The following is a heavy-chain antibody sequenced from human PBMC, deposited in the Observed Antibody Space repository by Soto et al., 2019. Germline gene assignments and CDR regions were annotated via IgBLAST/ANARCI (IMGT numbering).Heavy chain of an antibody. CDR1: GGSFNRHT. Sequence: QVQLVQSGAEVRKPGSSVRVSCKASGGSFNRHTISWVRQAPGQGLEWMGGIIPIFGTANHAQKFQGRVTIIADESTSTVYMELSSLRSDDTAMYYCARGWGYDSNDYYYAYWGQGTLVIVSS. J-gene: IGHJ4*02. V-gene: IGHV1-69*01. CDR2: IIPIFGTA. D-gene: IGHD3-22*01. CDR3: ARGWGYDSNDYYYAY.